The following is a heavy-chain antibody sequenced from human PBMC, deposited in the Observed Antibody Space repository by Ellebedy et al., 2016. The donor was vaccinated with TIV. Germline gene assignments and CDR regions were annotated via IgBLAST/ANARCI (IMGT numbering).Heavy chain of an antibody. V-gene: IGHV4-38-2*02. CDR2: IYRGATT. D-gene: IGHD2-21*02. CDR3: ARGHASDRYYYFDS. Sequence: SETLSLTCSVAGYPISSGYFWGWIREPPGKGLEWIGTIYRGATTYYNPSLKSRVTVSADTSKNQFSLNLSSVTAADTGVYYCARGHASDRYYYFDSWGQGTLVTVSS. CDR1: GYPISSGYF. J-gene: IGHJ4*02.